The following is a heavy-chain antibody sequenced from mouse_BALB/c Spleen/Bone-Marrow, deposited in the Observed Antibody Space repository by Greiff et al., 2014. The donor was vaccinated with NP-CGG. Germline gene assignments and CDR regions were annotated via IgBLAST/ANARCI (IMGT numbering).Heavy chain of an antibody. CDR2: ISSGGSYT. CDR1: GFTFSSYA. CDR3: ARPHYYGSSWFAY. V-gene: IGHV5-9-3*01. D-gene: IGHD1-1*01. Sequence: EVQLVESGGGLVKPGGSLKLSCAASGFTFSSYAMSWVRQTPEKRLEWVATISSGGSYTYYPDSVKGRSTISRDNAKNTLYLQMSSLRSEDTAMYYCARPHYYGSSWFAYWGQGTLVTVSA. J-gene: IGHJ3*01.